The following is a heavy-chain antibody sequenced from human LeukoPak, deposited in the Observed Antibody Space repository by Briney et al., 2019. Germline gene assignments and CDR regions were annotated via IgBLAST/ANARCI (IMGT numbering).Heavy chain of an antibody. CDR3: VSRVSAN. J-gene: IGHJ4*02. D-gene: IGHD2-8*01. CDR1: GLAFSNYW. CDR2: IKEDGSEK. V-gene: IGHV3-7*02. Sequence: PGRSLRLSCTASGLAFSNYWMIWVRQAPGKGLEWVANIKEDGSEKNYVDSVKGRFTISRDNAKNSLYLQMNSLRVEDTAVYYCVSRVSANWGQGTLVTVSS.